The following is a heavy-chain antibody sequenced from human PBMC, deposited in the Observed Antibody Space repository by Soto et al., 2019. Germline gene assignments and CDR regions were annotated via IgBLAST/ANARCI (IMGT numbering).Heavy chain of an antibody. D-gene: IGHD2-2*01. CDR2: IRPDSGGT. V-gene: IGHV1-2*02. CDR1: GYTLTAFF. J-gene: IGHJ6*02. CDR3: ARGSVVSAAEPKGMDV. Sequence: ASVKVSCKASGYTLTAFFMHWVRQAPGQRLKWMGWIRPDSGGTDYAPNFRGRVTMTRDTSISTAYMELSSLRSDDTAVYFCARGSVVSAAEPKGMDVWGQGTTVTVSS.